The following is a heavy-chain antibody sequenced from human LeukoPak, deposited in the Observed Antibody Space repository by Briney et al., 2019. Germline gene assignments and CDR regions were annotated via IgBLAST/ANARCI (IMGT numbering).Heavy chain of an antibody. CDR1: GFTFDDYA. J-gene: IGHJ4*02. CDR2: ISWNSGSI. CDR3: AKDGDQLLRYFDY. Sequence: GGSLRLSCAASGFTFDDYAMHWVRQAPGKGLEWVSGISWNSGSIGYADSVKGRFTISRDNAKNSLYLQMNSLRAEDTALYYCAKDGDQLLRYFDYWGQGTLVTVSS. D-gene: IGHD2-2*01. V-gene: IGHV3-9*01.